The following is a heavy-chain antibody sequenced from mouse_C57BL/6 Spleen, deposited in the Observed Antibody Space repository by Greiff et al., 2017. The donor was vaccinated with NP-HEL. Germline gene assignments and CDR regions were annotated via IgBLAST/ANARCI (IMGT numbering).Heavy chain of an antibody. D-gene: IGHD1-1*01. V-gene: IGHV1-69*01. CDR2: IDPSDSYT. Sequence: QVQLQQPGAELVMPGASVKLSCKASGYTFTSYWMHWVKQRPGQGLEWIGEIDPSDSYTNYNQKFKGKSTLTVDKSSSTAYMQLSSLTAEDSAVDYCARGYYGSSPSWFAYWGQGTLVTVSA. CDR3: ARGYYGSSPSWFAY. CDR1: GYTFTSYW. J-gene: IGHJ3*01.